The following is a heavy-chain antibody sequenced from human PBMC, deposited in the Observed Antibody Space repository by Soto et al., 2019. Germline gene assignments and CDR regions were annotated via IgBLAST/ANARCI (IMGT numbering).Heavy chain of an antibody. J-gene: IGHJ4*02. V-gene: IGHV3-23*01. D-gene: IGHD3-22*01. CDR2: ISGSGDST. Sequence: PGGSLRLSCAASGFTFSTYAMSWVRQAPGKGLEWVSAISGSGDSTYYADSVKGRFTISRDNSKNTLYLQMNSLRSEDTAVYYCAKGGGYYYDSSGYYVDFDYCGQGTLVTVSS. CDR1: GFTFSTYA. CDR3: AKGGGYYYDSSGYYVDFDY.